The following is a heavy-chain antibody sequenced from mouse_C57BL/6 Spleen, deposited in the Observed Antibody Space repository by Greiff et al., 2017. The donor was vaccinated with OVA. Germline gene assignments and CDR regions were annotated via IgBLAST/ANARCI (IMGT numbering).Heavy chain of an antibody. Sequence: VKLMESGPGLVQPSQSLSITCTVSGFSLTSYGVHWVRQSPGKGLEWLGVIWSGGSTDYNAAFISRLSISKDNSKSQVFFKMNSLQADDTAIYYCARNYYGSNYYFDYWGQGTTLTVSS. CDR1: GFSLTSYG. CDR2: IWSGGST. D-gene: IGHD1-1*01. V-gene: IGHV2-2*01. CDR3: ARNYYGSNYYFDY. J-gene: IGHJ2*01.